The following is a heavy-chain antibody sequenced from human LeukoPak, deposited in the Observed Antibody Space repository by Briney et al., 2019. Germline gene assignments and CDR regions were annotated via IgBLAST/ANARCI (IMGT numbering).Heavy chain of an antibody. J-gene: IGHJ4*02. V-gene: IGHV3-15*01. Sequence: PGGSLRLSCAASGFTFSNAWMSWVRQAPGKGLEWVGRIKSKTDGGTTDYAAPVKGRFTISRDDSKNTLYLQMNSLKTEDTAVYYCTTDKILEYYDFWNYWGQGTLVTVSS. CDR1: GFTFSNAW. D-gene: IGHD3-3*01. CDR2: IKSKTDGGTT. CDR3: TTDKILEYYDFWNY.